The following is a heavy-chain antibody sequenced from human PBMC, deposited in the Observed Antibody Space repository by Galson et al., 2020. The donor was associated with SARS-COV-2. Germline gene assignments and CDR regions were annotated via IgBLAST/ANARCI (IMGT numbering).Heavy chain of an antibody. J-gene: IGHJ4*02. CDR2: IYYDGST. CDR1: GGSVRTGSYY. CDR3: ARDGTMIDYQFDY. V-gene: IGHV4-61*01. Sequence: SETLSLTCTVSGGSVRTGSYYWSWIRQPPGKGLEWIGYIYYDGSTNYNPSLKSRVTISMDTSKNQFSLNVTSVTAADTAVYYCARDGTMIDYQFDYWGQGTLVTVSS. D-gene: IGHD3-22*01.